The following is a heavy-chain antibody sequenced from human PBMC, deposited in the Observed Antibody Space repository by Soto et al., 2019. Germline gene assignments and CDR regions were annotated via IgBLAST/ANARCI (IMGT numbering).Heavy chain of an antibody. CDR2: INPSGGST. J-gene: IGHJ4*02. Sequence: ASVKVSCKASGYTFTSYYMHWVRQAPGQGLEWMGIINPSGGSTSYAQKFQGRVTMTRDTSTSTAYMELSSLRSEDTAVYYCARDAPRVGATPHIYYFDYWGQGTLVTVSS. CDR1: GYTFTSYY. CDR3: ARDAPRVGATPHIYYFDY. V-gene: IGHV1-46*01. D-gene: IGHD1-26*01.